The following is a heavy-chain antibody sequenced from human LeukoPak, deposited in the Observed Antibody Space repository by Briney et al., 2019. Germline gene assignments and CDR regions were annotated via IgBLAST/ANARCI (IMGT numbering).Heavy chain of an antibody. CDR2: IFHSGSV. V-gene: IGHV4-39*07. CDR3: ARVVASTSIDS. J-gene: IGHJ4*02. Sequence: SETLSLTCTVSGVSISSSYSYWGWIRQPPGKGLEWIGSIFHSGSVYYNPSLKSRVTISVDPSKNRFSLKLTSVTAADTAVYYCARVVASTSIDSWGQGTLVTVSS. CDR1: GVSISSSYSY. D-gene: IGHD2-15*01.